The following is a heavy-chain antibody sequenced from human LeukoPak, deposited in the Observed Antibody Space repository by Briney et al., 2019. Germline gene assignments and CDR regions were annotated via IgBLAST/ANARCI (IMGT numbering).Heavy chain of an antibody. J-gene: IGHJ4*02. CDR2: IIPIFGTA. CDR1: GGTFSSYA. CDR3: ARVPYYYGSGSYYFMDY. Sequence: SVKVSCKASGGTFSSYAISWVRRAPGQGLEWMGGIIPIFGTANYAQKFQGRVTITADESTSTAYMELSSLRSEDTAVYYCARVPYYYGSGSYYFMDYWGQGTLVTVSS. V-gene: IGHV1-69*13. D-gene: IGHD3-10*01.